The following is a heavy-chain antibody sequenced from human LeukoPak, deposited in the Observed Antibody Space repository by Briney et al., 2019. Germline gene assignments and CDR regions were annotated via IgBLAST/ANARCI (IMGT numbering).Heavy chain of an antibody. Sequence: SVKVSCKASGGTFSSYAISWVRQAPGQGLEWMGGIIPIFGTANYAQKFQGRVTITADESTSTAYMDLSRLRFDDTAVYYCARSVLDSSGSFRFDPWGQGTLVTVSS. CDR1: GGTFSSYA. V-gene: IGHV1-69*13. CDR2: IIPIFGTA. D-gene: IGHD3-22*01. J-gene: IGHJ5*02. CDR3: ARSVLDSSGSFRFDP.